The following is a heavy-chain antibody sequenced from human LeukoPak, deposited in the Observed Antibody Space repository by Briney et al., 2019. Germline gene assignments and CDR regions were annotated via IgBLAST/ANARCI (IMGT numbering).Heavy chain of an antibody. Sequence: GSLRLSCAASGFTFSSYWMHWVRQAPGKGLVWVSRINSDGSSTSYADSVKGRFTISRDNSKNTLYLQMNSLRAEDTAVYYCARGYSSSWYGDVRSDFDYWGQGTLVTASS. J-gene: IGHJ4*02. CDR1: GFTFSSYW. CDR2: INSDGSST. V-gene: IGHV3-74*01. D-gene: IGHD6-13*01. CDR3: ARGYSSSWYGDVRSDFDY.